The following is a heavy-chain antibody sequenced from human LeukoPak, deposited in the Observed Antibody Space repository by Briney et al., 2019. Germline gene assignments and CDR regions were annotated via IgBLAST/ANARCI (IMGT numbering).Heavy chain of an antibody. CDR2: IYHSGST. CDR3: ARKEATYYMDV. J-gene: IGHJ6*03. D-gene: IGHD5-12*01. V-gene: IGHV4-38-2*01. CDR1: GYSISSGYY. Sequence: SETLSLTCAVSGYSISSGYYWGWIRQPPGEGLEWIGSIYHSGSTYYNPSLKSRVTISVDTSKNQFSLKLSSVTAADTAVYYCARKEATYYMDVWGKGTTVTVSS.